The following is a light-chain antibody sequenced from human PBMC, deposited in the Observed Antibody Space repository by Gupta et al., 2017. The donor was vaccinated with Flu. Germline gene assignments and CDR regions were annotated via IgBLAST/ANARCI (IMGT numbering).Light chain of an antibody. J-gene: IGKJ1*01. CDR2: GAA. V-gene: IGKV3-20*01. CDR3: QQHRSLPPET. Sequence: NVLTQSPGTLSLSPGERSTLSCRASQSITSSQLAWYQQKHGQAPRLLICGAASRATGIPDRFGGRGAGTEVTITSSRLEDEDVGVYSCQQHRSLPPETFGQGTKVEFK. CDR1: QSITSSQ.